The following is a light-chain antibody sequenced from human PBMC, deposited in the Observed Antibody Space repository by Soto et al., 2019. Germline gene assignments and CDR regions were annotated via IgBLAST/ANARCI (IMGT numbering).Light chain of an antibody. V-gene: IGLV1-51*01. Sequence: QSVLTQPPSVSAAPGQKVSISCSGSSSNIGKNYVSWYQQLPGTAPKHLIYDNNKRPSGIPDRFSGSKSGTSATLGITGLQTGDEADYYCATWDSSLSAGVFGGGTKLTVL. CDR3: ATWDSSLSAGV. J-gene: IGLJ3*02. CDR1: SSNIGKNY. CDR2: DNN.